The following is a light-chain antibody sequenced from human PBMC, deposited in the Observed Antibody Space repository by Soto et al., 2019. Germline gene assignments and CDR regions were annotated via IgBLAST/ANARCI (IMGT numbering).Light chain of an antibody. CDR3: QQYTSYSP. CDR2: KAS. J-gene: IGKJ4*02. CDR1: HSINNL. V-gene: IGKV1-5*03. Sequence: DIQMTQSPSTLSASVGDRVTITCRASHSINNLLAWYQQKPGKAPKLLIYKASNLESGVPSRFSGNGSGTEFTLTISSLQPDDFATYYCQQYTSYSPFSGGTKVEIK.